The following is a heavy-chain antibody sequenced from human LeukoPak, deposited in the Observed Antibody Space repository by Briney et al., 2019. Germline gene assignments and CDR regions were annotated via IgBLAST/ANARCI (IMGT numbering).Heavy chain of an antibody. Sequence: SETLSLTCAVYGGSFSGYYWSWIRQPPGKGLEWIGEINHSGSTNYNPSLKSRVTIPVDTSKNQFSLKLSSVTAADTAVYYCARGRLSLYCSSTSCYVWFDPWGQGTLVTVSS. CDR3: ARGRLSLYCSSTSCYVWFDP. CDR2: INHSGST. J-gene: IGHJ5*02. V-gene: IGHV4-34*01. D-gene: IGHD2-2*01. CDR1: GGSFSGYY.